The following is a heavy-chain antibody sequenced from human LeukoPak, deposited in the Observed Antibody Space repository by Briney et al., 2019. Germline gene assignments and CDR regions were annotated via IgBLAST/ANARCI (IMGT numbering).Heavy chain of an antibody. CDR2: IYYSGST. J-gene: IGHJ6*03. V-gene: IGHV4-59*08. D-gene: IGHD3-10*01. CDR1: GGSISSYY. Sequence: SETLSLTCTASGGSISSYYWSWIRQPPGKGLEWIGYIYYSGSTNYNPSLKSRVTISVDTSKNQFSLKLSSVTAADTAVYYCARGENYYYYYMDVWGKGTTVTVSS. CDR3: ARGENYYYYYMDV.